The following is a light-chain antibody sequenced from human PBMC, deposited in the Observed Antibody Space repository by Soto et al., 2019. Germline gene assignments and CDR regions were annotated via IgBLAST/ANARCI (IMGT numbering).Light chain of an antibody. CDR1: QGVGRW. J-gene: IGKJ2*01. Sequence: DIQMTQSPSSVSASVGGRVTITCRASQGVGRWLAWYQQKPGKAPTLLISAASTLQRGVPSRFSGSGSGTDFTLTITSLQPEDFATYFCQQANSFPRTFGQGTRLEIK. CDR3: QQANSFPRT. CDR2: AAS. V-gene: IGKV1-12*01.